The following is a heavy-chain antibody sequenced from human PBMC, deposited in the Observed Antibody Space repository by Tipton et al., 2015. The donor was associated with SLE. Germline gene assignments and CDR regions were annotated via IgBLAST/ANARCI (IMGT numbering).Heavy chain of an antibody. V-gene: IGHV3-7*01. Sequence: SLRLSCAASGFTFSNYWMSWVRQAPGKGLEWVANIKQDGSETYYVDSLKGRFTISRDNAKNSLYLHMNSLRAEDTALYYCARAISGYYFDSWGQGTLVTVSS. J-gene: IGHJ4*02. CDR2: IKQDGSET. CDR1: GFTFSNYW. D-gene: IGHD2/OR15-2a*01. CDR3: ARAISGYYFDS.